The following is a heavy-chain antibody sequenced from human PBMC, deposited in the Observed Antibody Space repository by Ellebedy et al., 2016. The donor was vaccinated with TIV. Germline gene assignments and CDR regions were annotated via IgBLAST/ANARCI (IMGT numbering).Heavy chain of an antibody. J-gene: IGHJ4*02. D-gene: IGHD5-12*01. CDR3: ARAKSGGYAWDY. CDR2: IIPIFGAA. V-gene: IGHV1-69*13. CDR1: GGTFSSYV. Sequence: AASVKVSCKASGGTFSSYVISWVRQAPGQGLEWMGGIIPIFGAANYAQKFQGRVSITADDSTSTAYMELSRLRSEDTAVYFCARAKSGGYAWDYWGQGTLVTVSS.